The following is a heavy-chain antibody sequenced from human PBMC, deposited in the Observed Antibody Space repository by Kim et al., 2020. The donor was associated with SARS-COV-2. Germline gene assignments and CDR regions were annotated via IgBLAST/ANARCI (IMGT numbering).Heavy chain of an antibody. CDR3: AREGALYGDYGRAFDI. CDR2: ISSSSSYI. D-gene: IGHD4-17*01. Sequence: GGSLRLSCAASGFTFSSYSMNWVRQAPGKGLEWVSSISSSSSYIYYADSVKGRFTISRDNAKNSLYLQMNSLRAEDTAVYYCAREGALYGDYGRAFDIWGQGTMVTVSS. CDR1: GFTFSSYS. J-gene: IGHJ3*02. V-gene: IGHV3-21*01.